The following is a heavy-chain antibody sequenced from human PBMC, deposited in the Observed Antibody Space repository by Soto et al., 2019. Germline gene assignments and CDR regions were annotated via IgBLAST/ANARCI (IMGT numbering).Heavy chain of an antibody. CDR1: GFTFSSYD. CDR3: ARVYDFGGGYHSLFPLY. CDR2: IGKSGDT. D-gene: IGHD3-3*01. Sequence: GGSLRLSCAASGFTFSSYDMHWVRQATGKGLEWVSAIGKSGDTYYSDSVKGRFTISRENAKNTLYLQMNSLRAEDTAVYYCARVYDFGGGYHSLFPLYWGQGPLVPVSS. V-gene: IGHV3-13*04. J-gene: IGHJ4*02.